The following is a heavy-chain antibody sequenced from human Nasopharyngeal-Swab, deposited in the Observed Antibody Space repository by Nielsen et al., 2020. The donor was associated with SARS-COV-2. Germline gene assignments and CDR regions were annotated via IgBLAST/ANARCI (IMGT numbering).Heavy chain of an antibody. D-gene: IGHD4-17*01. CDR1: GFTFSSYA. Sequence: GSLRLSCAASGFTFSSYAMHWVRQAPGKGLEWVAVISYDGSNKYYADSVKGRFTISRDNSKNTLHLQMNSLRAEDTAVYYCARDPGYGDYEIYWGQGTLVTVSS. CDR3: ARDPGYGDYEIY. V-gene: IGHV3-30*04. CDR2: ISYDGSNK. J-gene: IGHJ4*02.